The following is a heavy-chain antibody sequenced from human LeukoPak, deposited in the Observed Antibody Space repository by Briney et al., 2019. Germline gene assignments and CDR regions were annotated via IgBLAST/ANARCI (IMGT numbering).Heavy chain of an antibody. CDR2: ISSSSSTI. D-gene: IGHD2-15*01. CDR3: ARDGYCSGGTCYSAVDY. CDR1: GFSLSNYW. V-gene: IGHV3-48*04. Sequence: GGSLRLSCAASGFSLSNYWMNWVRQAPQKGLEWVSYISSSSSTIYYADSVKGRFTISRDNAKNSLYLQINSLRAEDTAVYYCARDGYCSGGTCYSAVDYWGQGTLVTVSS. J-gene: IGHJ4*02.